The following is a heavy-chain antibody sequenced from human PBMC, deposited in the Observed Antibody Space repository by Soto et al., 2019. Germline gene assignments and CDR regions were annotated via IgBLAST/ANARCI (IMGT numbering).Heavy chain of an antibody. D-gene: IGHD7-27*01. J-gene: IGHJ4*02. CDR2: IYYSGST. CDR1: GGSISSSSYY. V-gene: IGHV4-39*01. Sequence: QLQLQESGPGLVKPSETLSLTCTVSGGSISSSSYYWGWIRQPPGKGLEWIGSIYYSGSTYYNPSLKSRVTISVDTSKNQFSLKLSSVTAADTAVYYCARLQDHWGVTAYYFDYWGQGTLVTVSS. CDR3: ARLQDHWGVTAYYFDY.